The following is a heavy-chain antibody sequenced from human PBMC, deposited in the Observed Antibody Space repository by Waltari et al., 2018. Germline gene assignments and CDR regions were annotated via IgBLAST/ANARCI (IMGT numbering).Heavy chain of an antibody. V-gene: IGHV4-39*07. Sequence: QLQLQESGPGLVKPSETLSLTCTVSGGSISSSSYYWGWIRQPPGKGLEWIGSIYHSGSTYYNPSLKSRVTISVDTSKNQFSLKLSSVTAADTAVYYCASQNYYDSSGYPHWRYWGQGTLVTVSS. CDR3: ASQNYYDSSGYPHWRY. J-gene: IGHJ4*02. CDR2: IYHSGST. CDR1: GGSISSSSYY. D-gene: IGHD3-22*01.